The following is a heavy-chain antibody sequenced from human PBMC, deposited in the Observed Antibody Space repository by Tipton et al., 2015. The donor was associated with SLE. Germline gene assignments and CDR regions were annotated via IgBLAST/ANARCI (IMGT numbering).Heavy chain of an antibody. Sequence: TLSLTCTVSGGSISSHYWSWVRQPPGKGLEWIGYIYYSGSTNNNPSPKSRVTISVDTSKNQFSLKLSSVTAADTAVYYCSGWRLGDYGDYGGFDYWGQGTLVTVSS. D-gene: IGHD4-17*01. J-gene: IGHJ4*02. CDR1: GGSISSHY. CDR3: SGWRLGDYGDYGGFDY. V-gene: IGHV4-59*11. CDR2: IYYSGST.